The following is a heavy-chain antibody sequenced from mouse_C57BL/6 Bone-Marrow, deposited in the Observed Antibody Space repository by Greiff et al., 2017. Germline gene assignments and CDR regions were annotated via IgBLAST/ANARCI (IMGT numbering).Heavy chain of an antibody. CDR2: INPYNGGT. Sequence: VQLQQSGPVLVKPGASVKMSCKASGYTFTDYYMNWVKQSHGKSLEWIGVINPYNGGTSYNQKFKGKATLTVEKSSSTAYMELNSLTSEDSAVYYCATPYGNLFAYWGQGTLVTVSA. CDR3: ATPYGNLFAY. D-gene: IGHD2-1*01. V-gene: IGHV1-19*01. J-gene: IGHJ3*01. CDR1: GYTFTDYY.